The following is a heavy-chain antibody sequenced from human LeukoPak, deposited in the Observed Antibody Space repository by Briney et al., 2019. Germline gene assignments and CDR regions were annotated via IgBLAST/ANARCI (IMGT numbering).Heavy chain of an antibody. D-gene: IGHD4-11*01. CDR2: IYTSGST. CDR3: AREGEYSNRLDP. V-gene: IGHV4-4*07. Sequence: SENLSLTCTASGGSISSYYWSWIRQPAGKGLEWIGRIYTSGSTNYNPSLKSRVTMSVDTSKNQFSLKLSSVTAADTAVYYCAREGEYSNRLDPWGQGTLVTVSS. J-gene: IGHJ5*02. CDR1: GGSISSYY.